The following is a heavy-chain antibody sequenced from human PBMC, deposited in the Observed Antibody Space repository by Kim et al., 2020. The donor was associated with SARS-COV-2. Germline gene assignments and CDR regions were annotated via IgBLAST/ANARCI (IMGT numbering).Heavy chain of an antibody. Sequence: SETLSLTCTVSGGSISSYYWSWIRQPPGKRLEWIGYIYYSGSTNYNPSLKSRVTISVDTSKNQFSLKLSSVTAADTAVYYCARHRIAAAREFDYWGQGTLVTVSS. CDR2: IYYSGST. CDR1: GGSISSYY. V-gene: IGHV4-59*08. D-gene: IGHD6-13*01. J-gene: IGHJ4*02. CDR3: ARHRIAAAREFDY.